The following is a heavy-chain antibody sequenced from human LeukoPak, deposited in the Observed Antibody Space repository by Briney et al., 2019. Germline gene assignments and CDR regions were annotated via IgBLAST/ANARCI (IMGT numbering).Heavy chain of an antibody. CDR2: IYYSGST. V-gene: IGHV4-59*01. Sequence: SETLSLTCTVSGGSISSYYWSWIRQPPGKGLEWIGYIYYSGSTNYNPSLKSRVTISVDTSKNQFSLKLSSVTAADTAVYHCARAGLEGGYFDYWGQGTLVTVSS. J-gene: IGHJ4*02. CDR3: ARAGLEGGYFDY. CDR1: GGSISSYY. D-gene: IGHD3-16*01.